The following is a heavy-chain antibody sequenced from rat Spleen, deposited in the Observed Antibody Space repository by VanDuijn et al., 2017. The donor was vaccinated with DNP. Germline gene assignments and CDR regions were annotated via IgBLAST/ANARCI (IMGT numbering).Heavy chain of an antibody. Sequence: EVQLQESGPGLVKPSQSLSLTCSVTGYSITSNYWAWIRKFPGNKMEWMGYISYSGYTGYNPSLKSRISITRDTSKNQFFLQLNSVTTEDTATYYCARERYYYYSGFDYWGQGVMVTVSS. CDR1: GYSITSNY. V-gene: IGHV3-1*01. CDR2: ISYSGYT. D-gene: IGHD1-2*01. CDR3: ARERYYYYSGFDY. J-gene: IGHJ2*01.